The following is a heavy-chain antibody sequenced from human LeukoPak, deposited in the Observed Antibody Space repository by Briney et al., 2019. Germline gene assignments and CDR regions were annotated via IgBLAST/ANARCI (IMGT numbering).Heavy chain of an antibody. V-gene: IGHV4-61*02. D-gene: IGHD4-17*01. CDR3: ARETNGDYVDY. Sequence: PSETLSLTCTVSGGSISSGSYYWSWLRQPAGKGLEWIGRIYTSGSTNYNPSLKSRVTISVDTSKNQFSLKLSSVTAADTAVYYCARETNGDYVDYWGQGTLVTVSS. J-gene: IGHJ4*02. CDR2: IYTSGST. CDR1: GGSISSGSYY.